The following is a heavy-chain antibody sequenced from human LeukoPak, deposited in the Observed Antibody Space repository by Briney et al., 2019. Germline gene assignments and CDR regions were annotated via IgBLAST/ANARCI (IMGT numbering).Heavy chain of an antibody. V-gene: IGHV3-30-3*01. D-gene: IGHD4-17*01. CDR2: MTPDGSRK. J-gene: IGHJ4*02. CDR3: ARGPLHGAFDF. CDR1: GFIFSTSD. Sequence: GGSLRLSCAASGFIFSTSDMHWLRQAPGKGPEWVAHMTPDGSRKYFADSVKGRFTGSRDNSKNTVYLQMNRLRGDDTAVYYCARGPLHGAFDFWGQGTLVTVSS.